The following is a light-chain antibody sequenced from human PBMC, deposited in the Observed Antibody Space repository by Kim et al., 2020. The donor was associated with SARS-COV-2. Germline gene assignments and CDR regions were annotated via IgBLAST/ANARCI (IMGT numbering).Light chain of an antibody. CDR3: GADHGSGSNFVV. Sequence: TCTLSSGYGKCKVDWYQQRPWKGPRFVMRVGTGGIVGSKGDGIPDRFSVLGSGLNRYLTIKNIQEEDESDYHCGADHGSGSNFVVFGGGTQLTVL. CDR2: VGTGGIVG. CDR1: SGYGKCK. V-gene: IGLV9-49*01. J-gene: IGLJ2*01.